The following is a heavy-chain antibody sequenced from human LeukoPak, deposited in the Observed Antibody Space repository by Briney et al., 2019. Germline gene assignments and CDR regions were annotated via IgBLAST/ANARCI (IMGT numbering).Heavy chain of an antibody. V-gene: IGHV1-18*01. D-gene: IGHD3-10*01. J-gene: IGHJ6*02. CDR2: ISGFTGNT. CDR1: GYTFTNYG. CDR3: GRMVRGVPYYYAMDV. Sequence: ASVKVSCNASGYTFTNYGISWWRQAPGQELEWMGWISGFTGNTNYGLNVQGRVTMTTDTSTITAYMELRSVTSDDTAIYYCGRMVRGVPYYYAMDVWGQGTTVTVSS.